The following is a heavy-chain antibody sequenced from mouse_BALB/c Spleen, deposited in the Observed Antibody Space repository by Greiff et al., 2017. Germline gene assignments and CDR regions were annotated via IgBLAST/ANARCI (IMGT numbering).Heavy chain of an antibody. CDR3: VRNYGSSLYYFDY. Sequence: DVKLVESGGGLVKPGGSLKLSCAASGFTFSSYAMSWVRQTPEKRLEWVASISSGGSTYYPDSVKGRFTISRDNARNILYLQMSSLRSEDTAMYYCVRNYGSSLYYFDYWGQGTTLTVSS. CDR2: ISSGGST. D-gene: IGHD1-1*01. J-gene: IGHJ2*01. V-gene: IGHV5-6-5*01. CDR1: GFTFSSYA.